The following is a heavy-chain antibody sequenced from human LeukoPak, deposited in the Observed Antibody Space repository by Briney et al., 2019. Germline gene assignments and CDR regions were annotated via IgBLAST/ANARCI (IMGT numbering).Heavy chain of an antibody. Sequence: SETLSLTCTVSGGSISSRSYYWGWIRQPPGKGLEWIGSIFYSGTTYYNPSLKSRVTISVDTSKNQFSLRLSSVTAADMAVYYCASENCSGTSCSSFDYWGQGTLVTVSS. CDR1: GGSISSRSYY. D-gene: IGHD2-2*01. J-gene: IGHJ4*02. CDR3: ASENCSGTSCSSFDY. CDR2: IFYSGTT. V-gene: IGHV4-39*01.